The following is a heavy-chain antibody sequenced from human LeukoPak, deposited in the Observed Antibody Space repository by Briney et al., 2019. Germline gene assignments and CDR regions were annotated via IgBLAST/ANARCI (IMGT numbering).Heavy chain of an antibody. D-gene: IGHD6-13*01. CDR3: ARPGASSPGNWFAS. CDR1: GYTFTNHA. Sequence: ASVKVSCKASGYTFTNHAMHWVRPAPGQGLEWMGWINTADGNTKYSQKFQGRVTITRDTSASIVYLELTSLRSEDTAVYYCARPGASSPGNWFASWGQGTLATVSS. CDR2: INTADGNT. J-gene: IGHJ5*01. V-gene: IGHV1-3*04.